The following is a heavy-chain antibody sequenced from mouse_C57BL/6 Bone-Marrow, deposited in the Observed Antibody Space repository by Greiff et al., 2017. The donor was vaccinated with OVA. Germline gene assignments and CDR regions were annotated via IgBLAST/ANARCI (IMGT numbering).Heavy chain of an antibody. J-gene: IGHJ2*01. CDR2: IRNKPNGSTT. D-gene: IGHD1-1*01. Sequence: EVKVVESGGGLVQPGDSLSLSCAASGFTFTNYYMSWVRQPPGKALEWLAFIRNKPNGSTTEYSASVNGRFTISRDNSQSILYLQMNARRAEDSATYYCARYKGRVAVDYFDYWGQGTALTVSS. V-gene: IGHV7-3*01. CDR1: GFTFTNYY. CDR3: ARYKGRVAVDYFDY.